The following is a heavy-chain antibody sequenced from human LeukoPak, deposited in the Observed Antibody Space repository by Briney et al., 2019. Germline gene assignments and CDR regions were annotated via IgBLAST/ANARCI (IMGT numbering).Heavy chain of an antibody. Sequence: SETLSLTCTVSGGSISSYYWSWIRQPPGKGLEWIGEINHSGSTNYNPSLKSRVTISVDTSKNQFSLKLSSVTAADTAVYYCARVGSYYFDYWGQGTLVTVSS. D-gene: IGHD2-15*01. J-gene: IGHJ4*02. CDR1: GGSISSYY. CDR2: INHSGST. V-gene: IGHV4-34*01. CDR3: ARVGSYYFDY.